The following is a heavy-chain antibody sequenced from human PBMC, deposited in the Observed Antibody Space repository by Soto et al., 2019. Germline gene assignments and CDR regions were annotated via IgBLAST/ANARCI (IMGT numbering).Heavy chain of an antibody. V-gene: IGHV4-34*01. CDR2: INHSGST. CDR1: GGSFSGYY. CDR3: ARGVTSDV. J-gene: IGHJ6*02. Sequence: SETLSLTCAVYGGSFSGYYWSWIRQPPGKGLEWIGEINHSGSTNYNPSLKSRVTISVDTSKNQFSLKLSSVTAADTAVYYCARGVTSDVWGQGTTVTVSS. D-gene: IGHD4-17*01.